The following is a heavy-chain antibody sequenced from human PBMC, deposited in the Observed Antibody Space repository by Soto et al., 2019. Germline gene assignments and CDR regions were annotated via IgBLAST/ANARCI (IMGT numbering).Heavy chain of an antibody. CDR3: AKFDAGGGSWPGNNY. CDR2: ISWDGGST. Sequence: PGGSLRLSCAASGFTFDDYTMHWVRQAPGKGLEWVSLISWDGGSTYYADSVKGRFTISRDNSKNSLYLQMNSLRTEDTALYYCAKFDAGGGSWPGNNYWGQGTLVTVSS. D-gene: IGHD2-15*01. CDR1: GFTFDDYT. J-gene: IGHJ4*02. V-gene: IGHV3-43*01.